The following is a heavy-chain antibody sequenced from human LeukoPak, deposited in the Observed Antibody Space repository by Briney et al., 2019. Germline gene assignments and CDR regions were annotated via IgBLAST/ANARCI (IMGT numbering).Heavy chain of an antibody. CDR1: GFTFSSYW. CDR3: AREASITMVRGVFPPYYMDG. V-gene: IGHV3-7*01. CDR2: IKQDGSEK. Sequence: GGSLRLSCAASGFTFSSYWMSWVRQAPGKGVEGVANIKQDGSEKYYVDSVKGRFTISRDNAKNSLYLQMNSLRAEDTAVYYCAREASITMVRGVFPPYYMDGWGKGTTGTVSS. J-gene: IGHJ6*03. D-gene: IGHD3-10*01.